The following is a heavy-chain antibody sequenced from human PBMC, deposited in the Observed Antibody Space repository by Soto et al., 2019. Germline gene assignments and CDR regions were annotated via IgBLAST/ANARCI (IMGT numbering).Heavy chain of an antibody. CDR1: GYTFTSYA. Sequence: QVQLVQSGAEVKKPGASVKVSCKASGYTFTSYAMHWVRQAPGQRLEWMGWINAGNGNTKYSQKFQGRVTITRDTAASTAYMELSRLRSEDTAVYYCARTVGYYYGMDVWGQGTTVTFSS. D-gene: IGHD4-17*01. V-gene: IGHV1-3*01. CDR3: ARTVGYYYGMDV. J-gene: IGHJ6*01. CDR2: INAGNGNT.